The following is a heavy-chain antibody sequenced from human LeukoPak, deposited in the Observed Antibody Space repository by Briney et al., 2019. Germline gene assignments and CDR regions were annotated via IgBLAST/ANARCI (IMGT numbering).Heavy chain of an antibody. Sequence: PGRSLRLSCAASGFTFSTHAMHWVRQAPGKGLEWGAFISYDATKKTYTDSVKGRFTISRDNAKNSLYLQMNSLRAEDTAVYYCAARPPDYYGSGSYSWGQGTLVTVSS. CDR1: GFTFSTHA. J-gene: IGHJ5*02. V-gene: IGHV3-30*04. D-gene: IGHD3-10*01. CDR3: AARPPDYYGSGSYS. CDR2: ISYDATKK.